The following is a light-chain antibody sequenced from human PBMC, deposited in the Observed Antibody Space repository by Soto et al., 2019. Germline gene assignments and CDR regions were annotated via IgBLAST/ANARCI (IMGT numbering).Light chain of an antibody. Sequence: DIQMTQSPSSLSASIGDEVTVTCRASQAIGPYLAWYQKKPGKGPKLLIYAASTLQSGVPSRFSGSRSGTDFTLTISSLQPEDVATYYCQKYDSAPLTFGPGS. J-gene: IGKJ3*01. CDR2: AAS. V-gene: IGKV1-27*01. CDR3: QKYDSAPLT. CDR1: QAIGPY.